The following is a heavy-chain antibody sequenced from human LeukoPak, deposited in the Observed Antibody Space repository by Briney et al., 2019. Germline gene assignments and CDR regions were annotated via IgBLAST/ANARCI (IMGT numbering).Heavy chain of an antibody. CDR2: ISAYNGKT. CDR1: GYAFTSFY. Sequence: ASVKVSCKASGYAFTSFYISWVRQAPGQGLEWLGRISAYNGKTNYAQKLQGRVTMATDTSTTTAYMELRSLRDDDTAVYWCARAESDWPPYIDYWGQGTLVTVSS. CDR3: ARAESDWPPYIDY. D-gene: IGHD3-9*01. V-gene: IGHV1-18*01. J-gene: IGHJ4*02.